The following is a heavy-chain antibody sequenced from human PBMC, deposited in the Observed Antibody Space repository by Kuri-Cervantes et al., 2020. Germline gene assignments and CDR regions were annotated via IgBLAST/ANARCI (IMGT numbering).Heavy chain of an antibody. V-gene: IGHV3-33*01. D-gene: IGHD2-15*01. J-gene: IGHJ4*02. CDR3: ATDLRYCSGGTCYGILDC. CDR1: GFTFRKYG. Sequence: GGSLRLSCAASGFTFRKYGMHWVRQAPGKGLEWVAVIWNDGSNKYYAESMKGRFTISRDNSKNTLYLQMDSLRAEDTAVYYCATDLRYCSGGTCYGILDCWGQGTLVTVSS. CDR2: IWNDGSNK.